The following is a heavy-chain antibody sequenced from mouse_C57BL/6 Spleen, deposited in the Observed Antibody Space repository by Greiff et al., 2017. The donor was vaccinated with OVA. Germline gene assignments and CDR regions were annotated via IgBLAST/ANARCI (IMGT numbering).Heavy chain of an antibody. CDR1: GYTFTSYW. J-gene: IGHJ2*01. D-gene: IGHD2-2*01. V-gene: IGHV1-69*01. CDR3: ARNYGYYYFDY. CDR2: IDPSDSYT. Sequence: QVQLQQPGAELVMPGASVKLSCKASGYTFTSYWMHWVKQRPGQGLEWIGEIDPSDSYTNYNQKFKGKSTLTVDKSSSTAYMQLSSLTSEDSAVYYCARNYGYYYFDYWGQGTTLTVSS.